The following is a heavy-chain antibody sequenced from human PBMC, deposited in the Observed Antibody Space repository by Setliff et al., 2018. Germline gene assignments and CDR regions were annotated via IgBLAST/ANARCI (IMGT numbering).Heavy chain of an antibody. CDR2: IKQDGSET. D-gene: IGHD2-15*01. CDR3: ARDHIYRGGSWYDYFDS. J-gene: IGHJ4*02. CDR1: GFTFSSYW. V-gene: IGHV3-7*01. Sequence: GGSLRLSCAASGFTFSSYWMTWVRQAPGKGLEWVANIKQDGSETYYVDSVKGRFTISRDNAENSLYLQMNSLRAEDTAVYYCARDHIYRGGSWYDYFDSWGQGTLVTVSS.